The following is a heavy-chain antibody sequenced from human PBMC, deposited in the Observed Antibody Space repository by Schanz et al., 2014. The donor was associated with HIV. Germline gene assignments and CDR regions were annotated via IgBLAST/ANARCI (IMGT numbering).Heavy chain of an antibody. CDR2: IKPDGSET. CDR1: GFTFSNAW. D-gene: IGHD3-10*01. J-gene: IGHJ4*02. CDR3: ARAMLISGTGYWTGENY. Sequence: EVQLLESGGGLVQPGGSLRLSCAASGFTFSNAWMSWVRQAPGSGLEWVANIKPDGSETYYVGSVRGRFTISRDNAKNSLYLQMTGLKAEDTAVYYCARAMLISGTGYWTGENYWGQGTLVIVSS. V-gene: IGHV3-7*01.